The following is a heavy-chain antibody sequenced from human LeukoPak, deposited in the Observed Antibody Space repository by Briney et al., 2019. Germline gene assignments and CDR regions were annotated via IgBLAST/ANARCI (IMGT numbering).Heavy chain of an antibody. J-gene: IGHJ4*02. CDR1: GFNFSNYV. CDR2: LSHEGSRT. V-gene: IGHV3-30-3*01. Sequence: GGSLRLSCAASGFNFSNYVMHWVRQAPGKGLEWVAVLSHEGSRTSYADSVKGRFTISRDNSKNTLYLQMDSLRAENTAVYYCARDQAFDWSFDYWGQGILVTVSS. D-gene: IGHD3-9*01. CDR3: ARDQAFDWSFDY.